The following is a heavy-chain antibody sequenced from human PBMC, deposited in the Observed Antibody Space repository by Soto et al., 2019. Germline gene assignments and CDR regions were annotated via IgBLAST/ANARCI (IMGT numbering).Heavy chain of an antibody. J-gene: IGHJ3*02. V-gene: IGHV4-31*03. Sequence: TLSLTCTVSGGSISSGGYYWSWIRQHPGKGLEWIGYIYYSGSTYYNPSLKSRVTISVDTSKNQFSLKLSSVTAADTAVYYCARGGSGRTDAFYIWGQGTMVTVSS. CDR3: ARGGSGRTDAFYI. CDR1: GGSISSGGYY. D-gene: IGHD3-10*01. CDR2: IYYSGST.